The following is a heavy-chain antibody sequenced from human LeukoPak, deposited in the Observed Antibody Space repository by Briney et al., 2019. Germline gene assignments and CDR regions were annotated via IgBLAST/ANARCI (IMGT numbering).Heavy chain of an antibody. D-gene: IGHD3-10*01. Sequence: ASVKVSRKASGYTFTSYGISWVRQAPGQGLEWMGWISAYNGNTNYAQKLQGRVTMTTDTSTSTAYMELRSLRSDDTAVYYCARGEDIWFGECHFDYWGQGTLVTVSS. V-gene: IGHV1-18*04. CDR1: GYTFTSYG. CDR3: ARGEDIWFGECHFDY. CDR2: ISAYNGNT. J-gene: IGHJ4*02.